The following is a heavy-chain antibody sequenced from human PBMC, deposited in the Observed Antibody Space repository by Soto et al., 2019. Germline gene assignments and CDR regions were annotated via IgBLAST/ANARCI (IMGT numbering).Heavy chain of an antibody. J-gene: IGHJ3*02. CDR1: GYTFTGYD. Sequence: QVQLVQSGAEVKKPGASVKVSCKASGYTFTGYDMHWVRQAPGQGLEWMGWINPNSGGTNYAQKFQGRVTMTRDTSISTAYMELSRLRSDDTAVYYCARDLWEWELLRAFDIWGQGTMVTVSS. CDR2: INPNSGGT. CDR3: ARDLWEWELLRAFDI. V-gene: IGHV1-2*02. D-gene: IGHD1-26*01.